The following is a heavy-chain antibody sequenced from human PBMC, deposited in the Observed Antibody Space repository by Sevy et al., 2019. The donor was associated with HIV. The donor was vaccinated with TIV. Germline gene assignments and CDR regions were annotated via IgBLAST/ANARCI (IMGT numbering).Heavy chain of an antibody. D-gene: IGHD2-15*01. V-gene: IGHV3-21*01. CDR3: ARNPGFYCSGGSCYPRYYFDY. Sequence: GGSLRLSCAASGFTFSSYSMNWVRQAPGKGLEWVSSISSSSIYIYYADSVKGRFTISRDNAKNSLYLQMNSLRAEDTAVYYCARNPGFYCSGGSCYPRYYFDYWGQGTLVTVSS. CDR1: GFTFSSYS. J-gene: IGHJ4*02. CDR2: ISSSSIYI.